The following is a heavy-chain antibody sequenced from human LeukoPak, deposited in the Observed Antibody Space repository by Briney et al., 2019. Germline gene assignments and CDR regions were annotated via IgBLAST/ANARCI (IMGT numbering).Heavy chain of an antibody. CDR2: MYYNGGP. J-gene: IGHJ4*02. V-gene: IGHV4-59*01. CDR1: GGSISGYS. CDR3: ARADSSGYSIFGY. D-gene: IGHD3-22*01. Sequence: PSETLSLTCTVSGGSISGYSWSWIRQPPGKGLEWIGYMYYNGGPTYDPSLESRVTISADTSKNQLSLKLTSVTAADTAEYYCARADSSGYSIFGYWGQGTLVTVSS.